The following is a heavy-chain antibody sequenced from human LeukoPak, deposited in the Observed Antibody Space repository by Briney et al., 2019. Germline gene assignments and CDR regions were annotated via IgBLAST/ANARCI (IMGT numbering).Heavy chain of an antibody. CDR3: ARDLASGIAAAGTVHWFDP. CDR1: GFTFSSYS. J-gene: IGHJ5*02. CDR2: ISSSSSYI. V-gene: IGHV3-21*01. D-gene: IGHD6-13*01. Sequence: GGYLRLSCAASGFTFSSYSMNWVRQAPGKGLEWVSSISSSSSYIYYADSVKGRFTISRDNAKNSLYLQMNSLRAEDTAVYYCARDLASGIAAAGTVHWFDPWGQGTLVTVSS.